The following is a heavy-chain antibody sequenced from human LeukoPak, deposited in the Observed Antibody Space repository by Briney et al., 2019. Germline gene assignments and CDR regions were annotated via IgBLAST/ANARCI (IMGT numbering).Heavy chain of an antibody. CDR3: ARVGKLPYYYMDV. J-gene: IGHJ6*03. Sequence: SVKVSCKASGGTFSSYAISWVRQAPGQGLEWMGGIIPSFGTANYAQKFQGRVTITADESTSTAYMELSSLRSEDTAVYYCARVGKLPYYYMDVWGKGTTVTISS. D-gene: IGHD1-26*01. V-gene: IGHV1-69*13. CDR2: IIPSFGTA. CDR1: GGTFSSYA.